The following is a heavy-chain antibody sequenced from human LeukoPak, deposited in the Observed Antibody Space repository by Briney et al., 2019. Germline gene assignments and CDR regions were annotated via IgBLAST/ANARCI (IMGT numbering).Heavy chain of an antibody. D-gene: IGHD6-13*01. Sequence: GGSLRLSCVASGFTFSSYWMTWVRQAPGKGREGVANLKQDGSEKHYVDSVKGRFTISRDNANNSMYLQMTSLRVEDTAVYYCATQDGSWGYWGQGTLVTVSS. CDR3: ATQDGSWGY. V-gene: IGHV3-7*01. CDR2: LKQDGSEK. J-gene: IGHJ4*02. CDR1: GFTFSSYW.